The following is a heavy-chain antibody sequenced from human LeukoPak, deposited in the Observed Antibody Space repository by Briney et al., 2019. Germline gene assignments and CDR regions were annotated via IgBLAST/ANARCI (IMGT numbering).Heavy chain of an antibody. J-gene: IGHJ4*02. CDR2: ISWNGGSI. Sequence: PRGSLRLSCAASGFTFDDYAMHWVRQAPGKGLEWVSGISWNGGSIGYADSVKGRFTISRDNAKNSLYLQMHSLRAEDMALYYCAKGQLWLRDYFDYWGQGTLVTVSS. CDR1: GFTFDDYA. CDR3: AKGQLWLRDYFDY. D-gene: IGHD5-18*01. V-gene: IGHV3-9*03.